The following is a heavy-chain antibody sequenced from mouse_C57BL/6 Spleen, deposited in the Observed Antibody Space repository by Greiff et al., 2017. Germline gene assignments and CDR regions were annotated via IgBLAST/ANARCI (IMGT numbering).Heavy chain of an antibody. D-gene: IGHD2-2*01. CDR3: ARGYPDAMDY. CDR2: IDPSDSYT. Sequence: QVQLQQPGAELVMPGASVKLSCKASGYTFTSYWMPWVKQRPGQGLEWIGEIDPSDSYTNYNQKFKGKSTLTVDKSSSTAYMQLSSLTSEDSAVYYCARGYPDAMDYWGQGTSVTVSS. J-gene: IGHJ4*01. CDR1: GYTFTSYW. V-gene: IGHV1-69*01.